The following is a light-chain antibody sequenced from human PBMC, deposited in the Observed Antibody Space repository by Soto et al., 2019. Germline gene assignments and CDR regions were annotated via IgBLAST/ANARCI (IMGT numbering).Light chain of an antibody. CDR2: EVS. V-gene: IGLV2-14*01. Sequence: QSALTQPASVSGSPGQSTAISCTGTSSDIGGYNYVSWFQQHPGRAPRVLISEVSNRPSGVSHRFSGSKAGITASLTISGLQAEDEADYYCSSFRSGGTFVFGTGTKVTVL. CDR1: SSDIGGYNY. CDR3: SSFRSGGTFV. J-gene: IGLJ1*01.